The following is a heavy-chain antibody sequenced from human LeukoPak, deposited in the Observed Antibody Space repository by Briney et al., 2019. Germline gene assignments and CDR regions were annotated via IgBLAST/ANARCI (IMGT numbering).Heavy chain of an antibody. V-gene: IGHV4-59*12. J-gene: IGHJ6*02. CDR1: GGSISSYY. Sequence: SETLSLTCTVSGGSISSYYWSWIRQPPGKGLEWIGYIYYSGSTNYNPSLKSRVTISVDTSKNQFSLKLSSVTAADTAVYYCARDIGSGSFHDYYYYYGMDVWGQGTTVTVSS. D-gene: IGHD3-10*01. CDR3: ARDIGSGSFHDYYYYYGMDV. CDR2: IYYSGST.